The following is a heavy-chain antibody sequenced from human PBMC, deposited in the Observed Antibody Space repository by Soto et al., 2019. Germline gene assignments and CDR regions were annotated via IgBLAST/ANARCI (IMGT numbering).Heavy chain of an antibody. CDR1: GGSFSGYY. CDR3: ARSLTLFDY. J-gene: IGHJ4*02. Sequence: SETLSLTCAVYGGSFSGYYWSWIRQPPGKGLEWIGEINHSGSTNYNPTLKSRVTISVDTSKNQFSLKLSSVTAADTAVYYCARSLTLFDYWGQGTLVTVSS. CDR2: INHSGST. D-gene: IGHD3-16*02. V-gene: IGHV4-34*01.